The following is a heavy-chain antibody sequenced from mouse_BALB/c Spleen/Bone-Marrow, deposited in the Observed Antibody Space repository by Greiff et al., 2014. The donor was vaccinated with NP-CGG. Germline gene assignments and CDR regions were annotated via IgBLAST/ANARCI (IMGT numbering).Heavy chain of an antibody. CDR2: ISSGSSTI. CDR3: ASSPYGYFDY. V-gene: IGHV5-17*02. D-gene: IGHD1-1*01. J-gene: IGHJ2*01. Sequence: EVQLVESGGGLVQPGGSRKLSCAASGFTFSSFGMHWVRQAPEKGLEWVAYISSGSSTIYYADTVKGRFTISRDNPKNTLFLQMTSLRSEDTAMYYRASSPYGYFDYWGQGTTLTVSS. CDR1: GFTFSSFG.